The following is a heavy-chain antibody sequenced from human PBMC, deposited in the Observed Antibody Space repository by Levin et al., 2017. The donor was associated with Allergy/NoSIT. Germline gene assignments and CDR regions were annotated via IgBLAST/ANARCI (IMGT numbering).Heavy chain of an antibody. CDR3: ATSSSWYLYYFDY. CDR2: ISYDGSNK. V-gene: IGHV3-30-3*01. Sequence: GESLKISCAASGFTFSSYAMHWVRQAPGKGLEWVAVISYDGSNKYYADSVKGRFTISRDNSKNTLYLQMNSLRAEDTAVYYCATSSSWYLYYFDYWGQGTLVTVSS. D-gene: IGHD6-13*01. CDR1: GFTFSSYA. J-gene: IGHJ4*02.